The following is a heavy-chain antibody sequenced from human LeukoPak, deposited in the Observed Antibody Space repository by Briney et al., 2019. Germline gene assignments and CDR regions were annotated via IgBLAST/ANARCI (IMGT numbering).Heavy chain of an antibody. D-gene: IGHD6-19*01. Sequence: GASVKVSCKASGYTFTGYYMHWVRQAPGQGLEWMGWISAYNGNTNYAQKLQGRVTMTTDTSTSTAYMELRSLRSDDTAAYYCARSFSIAVATGNWFDPWGQGTLVTVSS. V-gene: IGHV1-18*04. CDR3: ARSFSIAVATGNWFDP. J-gene: IGHJ5*02. CDR1: GYTFTGYY. CDR2: ISAYNGNT.